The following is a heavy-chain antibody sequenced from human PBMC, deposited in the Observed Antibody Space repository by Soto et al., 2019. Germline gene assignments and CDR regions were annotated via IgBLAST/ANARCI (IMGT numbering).Heavy chain of an antibody. Sequence: EVQLVESGGGLVQPGGSLRLSCAASGFTFSSYWMSWVRQAPGKGLEWVANIKQDGSEKYYVDSVKGRFTISRDNAKNSLYLQMNSLRAEDTAVYYCARALRYYDYIWGSYRYSLNAFDIWGQGTMVTVSS. V-gene: IGHV3-7*01. CDR3: ARALRYYDYIWGSYRYSLNAFDI. CDR2: IKQDGSEK. D-gene: IGHD3-16*02. CDR1: GFTFSSYW. J-gene: IGHJ3*02.